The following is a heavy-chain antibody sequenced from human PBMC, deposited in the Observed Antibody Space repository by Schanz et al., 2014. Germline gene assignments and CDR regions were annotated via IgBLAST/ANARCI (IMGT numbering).Heavy chain of an antibody. CDR3: AGTYCSSTSCYTGYYYMDV. V-gene: IGHV3-48*04. CDR1: GFTFSTYA. CDR2: ISNSGTTI. D-gene: IGHD2-2*02. Sequence: DVQLLESGGGLVQPGESLRLSCAASGFTFSTYAMSWVRQAPGKGLEWVSYISNSGTTIYYADSVKGRFTISRDNAKNSLYLQMNSLRAEDTAVYYCAGTYCSSTSCYTGYYYMDVWGKGTTVTVSS. J-gene: IGHJ6*03.